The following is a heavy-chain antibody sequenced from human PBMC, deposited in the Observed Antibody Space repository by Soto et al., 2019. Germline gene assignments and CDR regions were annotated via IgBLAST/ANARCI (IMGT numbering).Heavy chain of an antibody. Sequence: GWLRRACSASGCTFKIHVLNGVRQAPGRGLEWVSGISARGDITYYAASVKGRFTISRDNSKNTLYLQMHSLGADDTAVYHCAPSHAGIVYACDYWGQGALVTVYS. CDR2: ISARGDIT. J-gene: IGHJ4*02. CDR1: GCTFKIHV. V-gene: IGHV3-23*01. CDR3: APSHAGIVYACDY. D-gene: IGHD3-22*01.